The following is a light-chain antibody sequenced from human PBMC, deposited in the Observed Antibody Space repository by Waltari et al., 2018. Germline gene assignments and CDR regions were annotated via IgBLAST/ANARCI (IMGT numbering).Light chain of an antibody. Sequence: QLVLTQSPSASASLGASVKLTCPLSSGHSRNVIAWLQQRPGKGPRYLMKVNSDGSHNKGDEIPDRFSGSSSGAERYLTISSLQSEDEADYYCQTGGHGTWVFGGGTKLTVL. V-gene: IGLV4-69*01. CDR3: QTGGHGTWV. CDR2: VNSDGSH. CDR1: SGHSRNV. J-gene: IGLJ3*02.